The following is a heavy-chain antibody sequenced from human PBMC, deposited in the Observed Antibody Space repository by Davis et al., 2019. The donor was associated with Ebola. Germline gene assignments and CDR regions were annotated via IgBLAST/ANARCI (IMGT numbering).Heavy chain of an antibody. CDR1: GDSISSGSYY. D-gene: IGHD2-2*02. CDR2: IYTSGST. Sequence: SETLSLTCTVSGDSISSGSYYWSWIRQPAGKGLEWIGHIYTSGSTHYNPSLNSRVTISVDRSKNQFSLRLTSVTAADTAVYFCARGQDSSYTVKWARFDSWGQGTLVTVSS. CDR3: ARGQDSSYTVKWARFDS. V-gene: IGHV4-61*09. J-gene: IGHJ4*02.